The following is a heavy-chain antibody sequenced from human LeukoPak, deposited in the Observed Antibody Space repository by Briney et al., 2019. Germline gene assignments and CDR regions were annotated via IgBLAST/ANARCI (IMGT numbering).Heavy chain of an antibody. CDR2: IYHSGTT. J-gene: IGHJ1*01. Sequence: PSETLSLTCTVSGGSITSYFWSWIRQPPGKGLEWIGYIYHSGTTNYNPSLKSRVTISVDTSKSQFSLKLGSVTAADTAVYYCAQKAPFSPGYSQDWGQGTLVTVSS. CDR3: AQKAPFSPGYSQD. V-gene: IGHV4-59*01. D-gene: IGHD2/OR15-2a*01. CDR1: GGSITSYF.